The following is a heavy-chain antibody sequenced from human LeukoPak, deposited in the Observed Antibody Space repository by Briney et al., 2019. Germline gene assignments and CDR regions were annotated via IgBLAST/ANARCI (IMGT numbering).Heavy chain of an antibody. CDR2: IYPGDSDT. CDR1: GYSFTSYW. D-gene: IGHD6-13*01. J-gene: IGHJ3*02. CDR3: ARRRNSWSQLGAFDI. V-gene: IGHV5-51*01. Sequence: GESLKISCKGSGYSFTSYWIGWVRQMPGKGLEWMGIIYPGDSDTRYSPSFQGQVTISADKSISTAYLQWSSLKASDTAMCYCARRRNSWSQLGAFDIWGQGTMVTVSS.